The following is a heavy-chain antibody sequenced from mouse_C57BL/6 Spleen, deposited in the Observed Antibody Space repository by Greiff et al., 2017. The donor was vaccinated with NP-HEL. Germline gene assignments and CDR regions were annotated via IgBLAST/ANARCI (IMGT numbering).Heavy chain of an antibody. V-gene: IGHV14-3*01. CDR1: GFNIKNNY. CDR2: LDPANGNT. J-gene: IGHJ2*01. Sequence: VQLQQSVAELVRPGASVKLSCTASGFNIKNNYMHWVKQRPEQGLEWIGSLDPANGNTKYAPKFQGKATITADTSSNTAYLQLSSLTSEDTAIYDCARRGSVKGYYFDDWGQGTTLTVSS. CDR3: ARRGSVKGYYFDD. D-gene: IGHD1-1*01.